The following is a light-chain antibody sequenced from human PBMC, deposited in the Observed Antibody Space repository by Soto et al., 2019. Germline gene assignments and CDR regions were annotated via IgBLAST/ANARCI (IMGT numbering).Light chain of an antibody. J-gene: IGLJ3*02. CDR2: EVS. CDR1: GSDVGGYNY. Sequence: SALTQPASVSGSFGQSITISCTGTGSDVGGYNYVSWYQQLPGKAPKVMIYEVSIRPSGVSTRFSGSKSGNTASLTISGLQAEDEAEYYCSSYRSTNTVVFGGGTKLTVL. V-gene: IGLV2-14*01. CDR3: SSYRSTNTVV.